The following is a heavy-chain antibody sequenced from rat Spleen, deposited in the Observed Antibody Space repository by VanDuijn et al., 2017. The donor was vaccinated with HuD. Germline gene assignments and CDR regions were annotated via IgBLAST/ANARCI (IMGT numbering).Heavy chain of an antibody. D-gene: IGHD1-9*01. CDR1: GFTFSNYD. CDR2: ISYDGGST. CDR3: AKDREYYGYNSFGY. V-gene: IGHV5-20*01. J-gene: IGHJ2*01. Sequence: EVQLVESGGGLVQPGRSLKLSCAASGFTFSNYDMAWVRQAPTKGLEWVASISYDGGSTYYRDSVKGRFTISRDNAENTVYLQMNSLRSEDTATYYCAKDREYYGYNSFGYWGQGVMVTVSS.